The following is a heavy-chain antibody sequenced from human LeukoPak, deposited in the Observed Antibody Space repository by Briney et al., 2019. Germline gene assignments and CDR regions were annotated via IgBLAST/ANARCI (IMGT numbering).Heavy chain of an antibody. CDR3: ARIEYSGYDFRGCADS. V-gene: IGHV4-59*01. D-gene: IGHD5-12*01. J-gene: IGHJ4*02. CDR1: GGSNSSYY. CDR2: IFYSGNP. Sequence: SETLSLTCTVSGGSNSSYYWSWLPQPPGRGRVGIGYIFYSGNPNYNPSLNSRVTISLDTSKNQFSLRLSSVTAADTAVYYCARIEYSGYDFRGCADSWGQGVLVTVSS.